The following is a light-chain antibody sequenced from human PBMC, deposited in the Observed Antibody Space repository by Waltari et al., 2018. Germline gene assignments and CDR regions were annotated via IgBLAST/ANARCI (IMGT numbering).Light chain of an antibody. CDR2: WAS. CDR1: QSLLHFSNNEFY. V-gene: IGKV4-1*01. J-gene: IGKJ2*01. Sequence: DIVMTQSPAYLAVSLGERATINCKSSQSLLHFSNNEFYLAWYQQKPGKSPKLLVHWASTRESGVPDRFSGSGSGREFTLTISSLQAEDVAVYYCQQYYSIPYTFGQGTRLEIK. CDR3: QQYYSIPYT.